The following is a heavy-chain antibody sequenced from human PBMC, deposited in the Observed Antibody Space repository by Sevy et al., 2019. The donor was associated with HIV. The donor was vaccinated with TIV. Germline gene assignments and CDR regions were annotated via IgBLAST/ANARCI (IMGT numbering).Heavy chain of an antibody. CDR2: ISYDGSNQ. CDR3: ARFPPERAFDI. V-gene: IGHV3-30*04. Sequence: GGSLRLSCAASGVAFSSYAMHWVRQAPDKGLEWVAVISYDGSNQEYADSVKGRFTISRDNSKNTLYLQMNSLGVEDTAVYYCARFPPERAFDIWGQWTMVTVSS. CDR1: GVAFSSYA. J-gene: IGHJ3*02.